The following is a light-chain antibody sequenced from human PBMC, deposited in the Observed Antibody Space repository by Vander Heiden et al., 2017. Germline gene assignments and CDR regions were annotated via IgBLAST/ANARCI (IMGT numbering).Light chain of an antibody. Sequence: EIVLTQSPGTLSLSPGERDTLSSPASPSVSSSYLAWYQQKPGQAPRLLIYSASSRATGIPDRVSGSGTGTDFTLTISRLGPEDFAVYYCQQYGSSPPWTFGHGTKV. CDR3: QQYGSSPPWT. CDR1: PSVSSSY. J-gene: IGKJ1*01. V-gene: IGKV3-20*01. CDR2: SAS.